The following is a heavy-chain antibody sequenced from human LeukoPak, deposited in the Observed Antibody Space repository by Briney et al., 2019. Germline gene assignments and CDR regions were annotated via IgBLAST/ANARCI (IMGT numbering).Heavy chain of an antibody. V-gene: IGHV3-48*03. Sequence: GGSLRLSCAASGFTFSSYEMNWVRQAPGKGLEWISYISSSGSTMYYADSVKGRFTISRDNAKNSLYLQMNSLKAEDTAIYYCASSSWYALDYWGQGTLVTVSS. J-gene: IGHJ4*02. CDR3: ASSSWYALDY. D-gene: IGHD6-13*01. CDR1: GFTFSSYE. CDR2: ISSSGSTM.